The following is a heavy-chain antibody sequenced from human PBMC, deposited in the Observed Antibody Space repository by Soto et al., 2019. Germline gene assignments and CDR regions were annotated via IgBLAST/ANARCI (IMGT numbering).Heavy chain of an antibody. D-gene: IGHD1-1*01. CDR2: ISGSGNRI. J-gene: IGHJ3*01. CDR1: GFTFDDYA. CDR3: AKNQDWNSPDPAASDV. V-gene: IGHV3-23*01. Sequence: EVQLSQSGGGLVRPGGSLRLSCAGSGFTFDDYAINWVRQAPGKGLEWVSGISGSGNRIDYTDSVEGRFIISRDDSKNTVFLQMTRLSGQNTAVYFCAKNQDWNSPDPAASDVWGQGTTVTVTS.